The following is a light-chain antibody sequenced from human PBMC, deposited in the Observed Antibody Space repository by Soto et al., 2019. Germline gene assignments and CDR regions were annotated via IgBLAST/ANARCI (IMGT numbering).Light chain of an antibody. J-gene: IGKJ1*01. CDR1: EDIDTS. CDR3: QHYDTFSWT. Sequence: DIQMTHSPSTLSVSLGDRITITCRASEDIDTSLAWSQQRPGKAPKVLIAGASGLMNGVPSTFSGSGSGTEFALTISSVQPDDFATYFCQHYDTFSWTFGQGTKVDIK. V-gene: IGKV1-5*01. CDR2: GAS.